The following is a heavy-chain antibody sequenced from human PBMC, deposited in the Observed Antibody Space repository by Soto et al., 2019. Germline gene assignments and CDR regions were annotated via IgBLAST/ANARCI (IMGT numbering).Heavy chain of an antibody. CDR2: LSGSGSGS. D-gene: IGHD3-22*01. CDR3: AKAPISLDGSGYYVASCDY. Sequence: DVQLLESGGALVQLGGSLRLSCAASGFTFSRYAMNWVRQAPGKGLEWVSTLSGSGSGSYYPDSLRGRFTISRDNSKNTLYLQMNNLRAEDTAVYYCAKAPISLDGSGYYVASCDYWGHGTRVTVSS. J-gene: IGHJ4*01. CDR1: GFTFSRYA. V-gene: IGHV3-23*01.